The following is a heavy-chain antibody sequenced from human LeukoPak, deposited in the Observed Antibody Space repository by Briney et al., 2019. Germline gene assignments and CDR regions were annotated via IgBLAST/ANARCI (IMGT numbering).Heavy chain of an antibody. CDR3: ARVEGFIDY. V-gene: IGHV3-48*03. J-gene: IGHJ4*02. D-gene: IGHD3-16*02. Sequence: PGRSLRLSCAASGLTFSNYVMSWVRQAPGKGLEWVSYISSSGSTKYYADSVKGRFTISRDNAKNSLYLQMISLRAEDTALYYCARVEGFIDYWGQGTLVTVSS. CDR1: GLTFSNYV. CDR2: ISSSGSTK.